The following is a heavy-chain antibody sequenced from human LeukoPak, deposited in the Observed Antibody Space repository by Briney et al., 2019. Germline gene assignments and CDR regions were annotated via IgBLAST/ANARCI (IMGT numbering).Heavy chain of an antibody. D-gene: IGHD3-22*01. CDR1: GYTFTSYD. CDR2: MNPNSGNT. CDR3: ARGYGYYDSSGYYSLSLSLDWLDP. J-gene: IGHJ5*02. Sequence: ASVKVSCKASGYTFTSYDINWVRQATGRGLEWMGWMNPNSGNTGYAQKFQGRVTMTRSTSISTAYMELSSLRSEDTAVYYCARGYGYYDSSGYYSLSLSLDWLDPWGQGTLVTVSS. V-gene: IGHV1-8*01.